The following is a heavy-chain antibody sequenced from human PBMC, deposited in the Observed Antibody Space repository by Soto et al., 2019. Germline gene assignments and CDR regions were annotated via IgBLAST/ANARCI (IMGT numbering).Heavy chain of an antibody. D-gene: IGHD6-6*01. CDR3: ARGHSSSPPYYYYGMDV. CDR2: IIPIFGTA. Sequence: SVKVSCRASGGTFSSYAISWVRQAPGQGLEWMGGIIPIFGTANYAQKFQGRVTITADESTSTAYMELSSLRSEDTAVYYCARGHSSSPPYYYYGMDVWGQGTTVTVSS. V-gene: IGHV1-69*13. CDR1: GGTFSSYA. J-gene: IGHJ6*02.